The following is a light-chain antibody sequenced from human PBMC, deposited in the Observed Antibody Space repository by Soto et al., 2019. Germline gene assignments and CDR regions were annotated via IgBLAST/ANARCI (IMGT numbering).Light chain of an antibody. CDR2: SNN. V-gene: IGLV1-44*01. J-gene: IGLJ2*01. Sequence: QSVLTQPPSASGTPGQRVTISCSGSSSNIGSNTVNWYQQLPGTAPKLLIYSNNQLPSGVPDRFSGSKSGTSASLAISGLQSEDEADYYGAAWDDRQNALFGGGTKVTVL. CDR3: AAWDDRQNAL. CDR1: SSNIGSNT.